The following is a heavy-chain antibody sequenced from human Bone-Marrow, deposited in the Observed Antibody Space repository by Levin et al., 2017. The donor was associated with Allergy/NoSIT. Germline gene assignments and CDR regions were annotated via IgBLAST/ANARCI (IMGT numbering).Heavy chain of an antibody. V-gene: IGHV3-21*01. CDR2: ISSSSSYI. D-gene: IGHD3-3*01. CDR1: GFTFSSYS. CDR3: AREAGITIFGVVIGGNWFDP. Sequence: PGGSLRLSCAASGFTFSSYSMNWVRQAPGKGLEWVSSISSSSSYIYYADSVKGRFTISRDNAKNSLYLQMNSLRAEDTAVYYCAREAGITIFGVVIGGNWFDPWGQGTLVTVSS. J-gene: IGHJ5*02.